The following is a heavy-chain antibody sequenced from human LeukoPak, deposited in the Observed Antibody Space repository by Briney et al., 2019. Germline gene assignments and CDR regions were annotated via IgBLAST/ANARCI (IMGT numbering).Heavy chain of an antibody. CDR2: IYTSGST. V-gene: IGHV4-61*02. J-gene: IGHJ6*03. CDR1: GGSISRSSYY. D-gene: IGHD6-13*01. Sequence: SETLSLTCSVSGGSISRSSYYWSWIRQPAGKGLEWIGRIYTSGSTNYNPSLKSRVTMSVDTSKNQFSLKLSSVTAADTAVYYCAREIAAAGVHYYMDVWGKGTTVTISS. CDR3: AREIAAAGVHYYMDV.